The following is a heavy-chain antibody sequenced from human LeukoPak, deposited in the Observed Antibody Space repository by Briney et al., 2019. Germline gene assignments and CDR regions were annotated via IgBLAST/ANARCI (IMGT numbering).Heavy chain of an antibody. V-gene: IGHV4-34*01. CDR2: INHSGST. CDR1: GGSFSGYY. D-gene: IGHD4-11*01. Sequence: SETLSLTCAVYGGSFSGYYWSWLRQPPGKGLEWIGEINHSGSTNYNPSLKSRVTISVDTSKNQFSLKLSSVTAADTAVYYCARVKNRMTTGPFDYWGQGTLVTVSS. CDR3: ARVKNRMTTGPFDY. J-gene: IGHJ4*02.